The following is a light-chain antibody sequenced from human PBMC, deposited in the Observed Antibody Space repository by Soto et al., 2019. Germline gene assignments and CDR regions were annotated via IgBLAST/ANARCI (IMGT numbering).Light chain of an antibody. Sequence: EIVMTQSPAPLSVSPGERATLSCRASQSVSSKLAWYQQKPGQAPRLLIYGESTRATGIPARFSGSGSGTEFTLTISSLQSEDCAVYYCQQYNNWPWTVGQGTKVEIK. V-gene: IGKV3-15*01. CDR1: QSVSSK. CDR3: QQYNNWPWT. CDR2: GES. J-gene: IGKJ1*01.